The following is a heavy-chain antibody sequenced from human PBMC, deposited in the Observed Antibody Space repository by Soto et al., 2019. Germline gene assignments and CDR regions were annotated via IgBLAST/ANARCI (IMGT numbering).Heavy chain of an antibody. V-gene: IGHV1-69*01. CDR2: ITPMFGIA. CDR1: GGSFSNYA. CDR3: ASDRHHSGFED. J-gene: IGHJ4*02. Sequence: QVHLVQSGAEVKKPGSSVRVSRKASGGSFSNYAVTWVRQAPGQRLAWMGGITPMFGIANYAQKFQGRVTLTADESTGTAYMELSSLRSDDTATYYCASDRHHSGFEDWGQGTLVTVSS.